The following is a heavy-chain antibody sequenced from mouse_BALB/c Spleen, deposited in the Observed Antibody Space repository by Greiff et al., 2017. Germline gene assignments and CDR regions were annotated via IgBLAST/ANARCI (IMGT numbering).Heavy chain of an antibody. CDR1: GYSITSDYA. CDR3: AREDCRCERGFDY. Sequence: EVQLQQSGPGLVKPSQSLYLTCTVTGYSITSDYARYWIRQLPGNKLEWMGYLSYSGSTGYNPTLKSRITITRDTSKNQFFLQLNSVTAEDTATYYGAREDCRCERGFDYWGQGTTVTVSS. J-gene: IGHJ2*01. V-gene: IGHV3-2*02. D-gene: IGHD2-14*01. CDR2: LSYSGST.